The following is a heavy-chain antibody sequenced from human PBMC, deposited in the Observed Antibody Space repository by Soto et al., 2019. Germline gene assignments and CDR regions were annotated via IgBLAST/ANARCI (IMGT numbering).Heavy chain of an antibody. CDR2: AACSGGT. V-gene: IGHV4-39*01. CDR1: GGSIAINNYF. Sequence: PGDTLSLTCTVSGGSIAINNYFWGWVRQPPGKGLEWIGSAACSGGTYKNPSLKSRVTVSVDTSKNQFSLKLTSGTAADTAVYYCAKVVVGGTSHNEFDSWGQGTLVTVSS. D-gene: IGHD2-15*01. CDR3: AKVVVGGTSHNEFDS. J-gene: IGHJ4*02.